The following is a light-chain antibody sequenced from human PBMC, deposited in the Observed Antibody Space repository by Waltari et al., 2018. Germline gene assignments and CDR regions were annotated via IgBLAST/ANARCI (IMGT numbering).Light chain of an antibody. V-gene: IGKV4-1*01. Sequence: VMTQSPDSLAVSLGEPATLNCQSSLSLFSSTTNNDYFAWYRQKPWQPPELLIYWASTRQSGVPDRFSGSGSGTDFTLTITSLQAEDVAVYHCQQYYIMPYTFGQGTKLEIK. J-gene: IGKJ2*01. CDR1: LSLFSSTTNNDY. CDR2: WAS. CDR3: QQYYIMPYT.